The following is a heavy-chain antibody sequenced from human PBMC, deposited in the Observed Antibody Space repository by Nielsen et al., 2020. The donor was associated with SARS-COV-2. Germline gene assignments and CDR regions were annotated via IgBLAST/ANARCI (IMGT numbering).Heavy chain of an antibody. CDR1: GFTFSNSA. V-gene: IGHV3-23*01. J-gene: IGHJ4*02. CDR2: ISGSGDRT. CDR3: AKDFHGSVADFFGN. Sequence: GESLKISCPASGFTFSNSAMSWVRQTSGKGLEWVSSISGSGDRTDYADSVKGRVIISRDNSKNTLHLQMNSLRAEDTALYFCAKDFHGSVADFFGNWGQGILVTVSS. D-gene: IGHD2-2*03.